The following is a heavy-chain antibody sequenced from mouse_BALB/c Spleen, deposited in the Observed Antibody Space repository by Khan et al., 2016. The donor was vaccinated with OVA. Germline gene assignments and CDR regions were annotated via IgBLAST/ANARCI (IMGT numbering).Heavy chain of an antibody. Sequence: QVQLKQSGPGLVQPSQSLSITCTVSGFSLTNYSVHWVRQSPGKGLEWMGVIWSAGSTDYNAAFISRLTIRKDNSRSQVFFKMNSLQPKDTAIYYCARRGYDYGRGALFAYWGQGTLVTVSA. V-gene: IGHV2-2*02. CDR3: ARRGYDYGRGALFAY. D-gene: IGHD2-4*01. CDR2: IWSAGST. CDR1: GFSLTNYS. J-gene: IGHJ3*01.